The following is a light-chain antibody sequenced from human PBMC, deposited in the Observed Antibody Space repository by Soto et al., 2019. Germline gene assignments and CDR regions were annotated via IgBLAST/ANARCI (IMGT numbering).Light chain of an antibody. CDR1: SSDVGGYNY. Sequence: QSALTQPASASGSPGQSITISCTATSSDVGGYNYVSWYQQHPGKPPKLMIYDISKRPSGLSYRFKASKSGNTATLTISGLDEDDESDYSCGSYTSSSTRVFGAGTKLTVL. J-gene: IGLJ2*01. CDR3: GSYTSSSTRV. V-gene: IGLV2-14*01. CDR2: DIS.